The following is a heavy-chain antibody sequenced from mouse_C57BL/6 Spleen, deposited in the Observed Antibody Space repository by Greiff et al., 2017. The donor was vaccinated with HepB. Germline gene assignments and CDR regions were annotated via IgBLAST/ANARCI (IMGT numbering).Heavy chain of an antibody. V-gene: IGHV1-9*01. J-gene: IGHJ2*01. CDR3: AESPYYGSSYGGNFDY. CDR1: GYTFTGYW. Sequence: QVQLQQSGAELMKPGASVKLSCKATGYTFTGYWIEWVKQRPGHGLEWIGEILPGSGSTNYNEKFKGKATFTADTSSNTAYMQLSSLTTEDSAIYYCAESPYYGSSYGGNFDYWGQGTTLTVSS. CDR2: ILPGSGST. D-gene: IGHD1-1*01.